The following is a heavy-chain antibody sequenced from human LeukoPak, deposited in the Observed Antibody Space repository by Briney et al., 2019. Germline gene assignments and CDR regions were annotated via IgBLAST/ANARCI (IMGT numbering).Heavy chain of an antibody. J-gene: IGHJ6*03. D-gene: IGHD3-10*01. CDR2: INRDGSST. V-gene: IGHV3-74*01. Sequence: GGSLRLSCAASGIIFSNYWMHWVRQAPGKGLVWVSRINRDGSSTSYADSVKGRFTISRDNAKNTLYLQMNSLRAEDTAVYYCARAPTWFGELLLNYYYYYMDVWGKGTTVTASS. CDR1: GIIFSNYW. CDR3: ARAPTWFGELLLNYYYYYMDV.